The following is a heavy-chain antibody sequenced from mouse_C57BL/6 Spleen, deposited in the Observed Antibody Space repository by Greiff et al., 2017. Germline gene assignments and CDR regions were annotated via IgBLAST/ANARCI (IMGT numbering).Heavy chain of an antibody. CDR1: GFSLTSYG. J-gene: IGHJ4*01. CDR3: ARHGNYGSLYYAMDY. D-gene: IGHD1-1*01. CDR2: IWSDGST. V-gene: IGHV2-6-1*01. Sequence: VQLVESGPGLVAPSQSLSITCTVSGFSLTSYGVHWVRQPPGKGLEWLVVIWSDGSTTYNSALKSRLSISKDNSKSQVFLKMNSLQTDDTAMYYCARHGNYGSLYYAMDYWGQGTSVTVSS.